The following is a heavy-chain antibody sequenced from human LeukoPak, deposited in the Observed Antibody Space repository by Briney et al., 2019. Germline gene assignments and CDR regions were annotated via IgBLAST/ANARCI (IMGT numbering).Heavy chain of an antibody. CDR3: ASYYYDSSGSLDY. CDR2: IIPIFGTA. CDR1: GGTFSSYA. Sequence: SVKVSCKASGGTFSSYAISWGRQAPGQGLEWMGRIIPIFGTANYAQKFQGRVTITTDESTSTAYMELSSLRSEDTAVYYCASYYYDSSGSLDYWGQGTLVTVSS. J-gene: IGHJ4*02. V-gene: IGHV1-69*05. D-gene: IGHD3-22*01.